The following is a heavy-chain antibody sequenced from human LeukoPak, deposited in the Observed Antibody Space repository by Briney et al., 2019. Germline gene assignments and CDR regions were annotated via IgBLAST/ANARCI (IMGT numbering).Heavy chain of an antibody. CDR2: INPSGGST. CDR1: GYTFTSYY. J-gene: IGHJ6*02. D-gene: IGHD2-15*01. CDR3: ARESRAACSGGSCYAYYYYGMDV. V-gene: IGHV1-46*01. Sequence: ASVKVSCKASGYTFTSYYMHWVRQAPGQGLEWMGIINPSGGSTSYAQKFQGRVTMTRDTSTSTVYMELSSLRSEDTAVYYCARESRAACSGGSCYAYYYYGMDVWGQGTTVTVSS.